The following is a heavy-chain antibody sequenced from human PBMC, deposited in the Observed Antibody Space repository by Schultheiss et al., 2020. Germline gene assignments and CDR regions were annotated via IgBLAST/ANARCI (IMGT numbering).Heavy chain of an antibody. J-gene: IGHJ4*02. CDR2: IYYSGSA. D-gene: IGHD4-17*01. Sequence: GSLRLSCTVSGGSISSSNYYWAWVRQPPGKGLEWIGSIYYSGSAFYNPSLKSRVTISIDTSKNQFSLRLSSVTAADTAVYYCATHRPYGDLDYWGQGTLVTVAS. V-gene: IGHV4-39*01. CDR3: ATHRPYGDLDY. CDR1: GGSISSSNYY.